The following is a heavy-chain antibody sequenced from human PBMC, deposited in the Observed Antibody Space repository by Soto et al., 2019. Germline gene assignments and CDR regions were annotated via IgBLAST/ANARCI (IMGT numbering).Heavy chain of an antibody. CDR2: IYHSGST. CDR1: GGSISSGGYS. Sequence: LSLTCAVSGGSISSGGYSWSWIRQPPGKGLEWIGYIYHSGSTYYNPSLKSRVTISVDRSKNQFSLKLSSVTAADTAVYYCARGGYEILTGYCPFDYWGQGTLVTVS. CDR3: ARGGYEILTGYCPFDY. D-gene: IGHD3-9*01. J-gene: IGHJ4*02. V-gene: IGHV4-30-2*01.